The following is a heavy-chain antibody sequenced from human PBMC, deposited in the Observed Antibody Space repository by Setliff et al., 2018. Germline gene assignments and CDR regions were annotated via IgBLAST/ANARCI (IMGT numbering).Heavy chain of an antibody. CDR2: IYHTGTT. V-gene: IGHV4-39*07. CDR3: ARDYGPNDY. J-gene: IGHJ4*02. D-gene: IGHD3-16*01. CDR1: GGSISRSSYY. Sequence: KPSETLSLTCTVSGGSISRSSYYWDWIRQPPGKGLEWIGSIYHTGTTYYNPSLKSRVTISVDTSKNQFSLRLSSVTAADTAVYFCARDYGPNDYWGQGSLVTVSS.